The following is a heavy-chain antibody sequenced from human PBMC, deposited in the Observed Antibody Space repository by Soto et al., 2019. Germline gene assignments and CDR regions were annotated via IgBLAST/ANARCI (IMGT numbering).Heavy chain of an antibody. CDR3: ARVSKGSGSYYNICYYYGMDV. CDR2: TYYRSKWYN. Sequence: SQTLSLTCAISGDSVSSNSAAWNWIRQSPSRGLEWLGRTYYRSKWYNDYAVSVKSRITINPDTSKNQFSLQLNSVTPEDTAVYYCARVSKGSGSYYNICYYYGMDVWGQGTTVTVSS. V-gene: IGHV6-1*01. J-gene: IGHJ6*02. CDR1: GDSVSSNSAA. D-gene: IGHD3-10*01.